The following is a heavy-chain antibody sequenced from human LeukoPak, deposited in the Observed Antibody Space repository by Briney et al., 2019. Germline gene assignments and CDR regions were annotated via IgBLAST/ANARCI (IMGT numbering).Heavy chain of an antibody. J-gene: IGHJ3*02. CDR3: ARASITVIVVDGAAFDI. Sequence: GGSLRLSCAASGFTFSSYWRSWVRQAPGKGLEWVANIKQDGSEEYYVDSVKGRFTISRDNAKNSLYLQMNSLRAEDTAVYYCARASITVIVVDGAAFDIWGQGTMVTVSS. CDR2: IKQDGSEE. CDR1: GFTFSSYW. D-gene: IGHD3-22*01. V-gene: IGHV3-7*01.